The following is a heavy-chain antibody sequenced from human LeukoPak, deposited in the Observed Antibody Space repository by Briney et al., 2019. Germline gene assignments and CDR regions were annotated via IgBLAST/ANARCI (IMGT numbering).Heavy chain of an antibody. V-gene: IGHV4-59*08. Sequence: SETLSLTCTVSGGSLSPYYWGWVRQPPGKGLEWIAFIHYSGSTNYNLSLRTRVTISVDATKKQFTLKVSSVSAADTAIYYCARQGDGVEYFYAVDASGQRNTVTASS. CDR1: GGSLSPYY. J-gene: IGHJ6*01. CDR3: ARQGDGVEYFYAVDA. D-gene: IGHD3-16*01. CDR2: IHYSGST.